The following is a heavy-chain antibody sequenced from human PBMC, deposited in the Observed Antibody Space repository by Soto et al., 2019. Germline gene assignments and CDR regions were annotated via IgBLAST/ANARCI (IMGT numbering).Heavy chain of an antibody. D-gene: IGHD1-20*01. V-gene: IGHV4-59*01. CDR2: IYSRGST. J-gene: IGHJ4*02. CDR1: GGSISSYY. Sequence: SETRSLTWTVSGGSISSYYWRWIRQPPGKGREWIGYIYSRGSTNYNPSLKSRSTISVDTSWNQFPRKLSSVTAADTSVYHCLRVTPRSHQGLDYWGQGTLVTVSS. CDR3: LRVTPRSHQGLDY.